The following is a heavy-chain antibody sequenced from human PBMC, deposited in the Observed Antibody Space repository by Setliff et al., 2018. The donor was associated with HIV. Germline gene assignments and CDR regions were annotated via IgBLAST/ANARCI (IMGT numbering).Heavy chain of an antibody. CDR2: INSDGGIS. V-gene: IGHV3-74*03. D-gene: IGHD6-13*01. Sequence: GGSLRLSCAASGFTFSNYWMHWVRQAPGKELEWVSRINSDGGISEHADAVKGRLTISRDNARNTLYLEMNSLRVEDTAVYYCVRVAGFSSSWFGYWGQGTLVTVSS. J-gene: IGHJ4*02. CDR1: GFTFSNYW. CDR3: VRVAGFSSSWFGY.